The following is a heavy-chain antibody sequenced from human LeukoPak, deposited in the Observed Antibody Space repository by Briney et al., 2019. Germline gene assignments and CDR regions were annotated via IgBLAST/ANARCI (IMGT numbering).Heavy chain of an antibody. J-gene: IGHJ4*02. D-gene: IGHD3-10*01. Sequence: PGVSLRLSCAASGCSFGGYWMHWVRQAPGKGLSWVAGITNDGSKTRYAASVKGRLTISRDNAKKTLHLQMNSLRAEDTAVYYCARERNYYYFDYWGLGSVVTVSS. V-gene: IGHV3-74*01. CDR3: ARERNYYYFDY. CDR1: GCSFGGYW. CDR2: ITNDGSKT.